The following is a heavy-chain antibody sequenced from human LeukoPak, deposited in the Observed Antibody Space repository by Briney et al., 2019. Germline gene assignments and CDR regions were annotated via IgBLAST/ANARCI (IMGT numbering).Heavy chain of an antibody. CDR3: ARGLRGFGELDAFDI. J-gene: IGHJ3*02. Sequence: SETLSLTCTVSGVSISSGDYYWSWIRQPPGKGLEWIGYIYYSGSTYYNPSLKSRVTISVDTSKNQFSLKLSSVTAADTAVYYCARGLRGFGELDAFDIWGQGTMVTVSS. V-gene: IGHV4-30-4*01. CDR1: GVSISSGDYY. D-gene: IGHD3-10*01. CDR2: IYYSGST.